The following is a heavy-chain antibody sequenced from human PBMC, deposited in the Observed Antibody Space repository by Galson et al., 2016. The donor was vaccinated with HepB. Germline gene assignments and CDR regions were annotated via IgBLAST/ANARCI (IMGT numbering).Heavy chain of an antibody. D-gene: IGHD6-19*01. CDR2: LSASGATT. Sequence: SLRLSCAASGFFFSNFVMTWVRQAPGKGLEWVSLLSASGATTHYADSVKGRFTVSRDISKTTLYLQMNSLRAEDTALYYCAKVPYNSAWYAGFDDWGLGTLVTVSS. CDR3: AKVPYNSAWYAGFDD. J-gene: IGHJ4*02. V-gene: IGHV3-23*01. CDR1: GFFFSNFV.